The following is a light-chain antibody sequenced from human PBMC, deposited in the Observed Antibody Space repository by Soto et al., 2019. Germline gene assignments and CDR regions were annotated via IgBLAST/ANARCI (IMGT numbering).Light chain of an antibody. V-gene: IGKV3-20*01. CDR1: QSVSSNH. J-gene: IGKJ2*01. Sequence: EIVLTHSPGSLSLSPRERATLSASASQSVSSNHLAWYQQKPGQAPRLLIYGASRRAAGIPDRFSGSGSGTDFTLTISRLEPEDFAVYYCQQYGGSTYTFGQGTKVDIK. CDR2: GAS. CDR3: QQYGGSTYT.